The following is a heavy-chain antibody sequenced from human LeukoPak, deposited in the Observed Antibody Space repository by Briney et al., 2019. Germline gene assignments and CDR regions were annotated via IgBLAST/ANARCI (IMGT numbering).Heavy chain of an antibody. CDR1: GSTSNKYA. CDR3: RFVVAAGDRDY. D-gene: IGHD6-13*01. J-gene: IGHJ4*02. V-gene: IGHV3-64*02. CDR2: IGSDGGSP. Sequence: GGSLRLSCAASGSTSNKYAMQWVRQSPGKRLEYVSAIGSDGGSPYYADSVKGRFTVSRDSSKNALYLQMGSLRAEDMAVYYCRFVVAAGDRDYWGRGTLVTVSS.